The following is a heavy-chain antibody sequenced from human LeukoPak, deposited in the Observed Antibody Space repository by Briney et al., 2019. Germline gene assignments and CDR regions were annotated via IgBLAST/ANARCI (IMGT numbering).Heavy chain of an antibody. CDR2: INPNSGGT. V-gene: IGHV1-2*06. J-gene: IGHJ4*02. CDR3: ARPHHFWSGYWGY. CDR1: GYTFTGYY. Sequence: ASVKVSCKASGYTFTGYYMHWVRQAPGQGLEWMGRINPNSGGTNYAQKFQGRVTMTRDTSISTAYMELSRLRSDDTAVYYCARPHHFWSGYWGYWGQGTLVTVSS. D-gene: IGHD3-3*02.